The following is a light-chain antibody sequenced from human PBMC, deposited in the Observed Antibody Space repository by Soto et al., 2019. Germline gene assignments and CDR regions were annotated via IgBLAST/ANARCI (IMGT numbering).Light chain of an antibody. V-gene: IGKV3-11*01. CDR2: DSS. CDR3: QQRKHWPPIT. Sequence: EVELTQSPATLSVSPRETATLSCRASQSVDKFLAWYQQRPGQPPRLLIFDSSNRATGVPVRFSGSGSGTVFTLTIGSLEPEDSAVYYCQQRKHWPPITFGQGTRLEIK. J-gene: IGKJ5*01. CDR1: QSVDKF.